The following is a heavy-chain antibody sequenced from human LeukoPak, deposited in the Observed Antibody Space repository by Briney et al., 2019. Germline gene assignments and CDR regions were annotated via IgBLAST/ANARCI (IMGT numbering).Heavy chain of an antibody. CDR1: GFTFSSYW. Sequence: GGSLRLSCATSGFTFSSYWMHWVRQAPGKGLVWVSRINTDGSSTTYADSVKGRFTFSRDNAKNTLYLQMNSLRAEDTAVYYCARDRGDGNTAFDYWGQGTPVTVSS. CDR3: ARDRGDGNTAFDY. J-gene: IGHJ4*02. V-gene: IGHV3-74*01. CDR2: INTDGSST. D-gene: IGHD5-24*01.